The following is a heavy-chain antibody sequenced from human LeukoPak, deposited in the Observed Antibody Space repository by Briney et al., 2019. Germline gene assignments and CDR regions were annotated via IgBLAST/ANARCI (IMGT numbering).Heavy chain of an antibody. J-gene: IGHJ3*02. CDR2: IYYSGSI. CDR3: ARAGQRDAFDI. CDR1: GGSISTYY. D-gene: IGHD1-14*01. Sequence: PSETLSLTCTVSGGSISTYYWSWIRQPPGKGLEWIGYIYYSGSINYNPSLKSRVTISVDTSKKQFSLKLSSVTAADTAVYYCARAGQRDAFDIWGQGTMVTVSS. V-gene: IGHV4-59*01.